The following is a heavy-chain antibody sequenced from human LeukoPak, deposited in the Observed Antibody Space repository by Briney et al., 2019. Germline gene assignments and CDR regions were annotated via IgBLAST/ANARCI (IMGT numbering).Heavy chain of an antibody. D-gene: IGHD4-17*01. J-gene: IGHJ4*02. CDR2: ISGSGGST. CDR1: GFTFSSYA. Sequence: GGSLRLSCAASGFTFSSYAMSWVRQAPGKGLEWVSAISGSGGSTYYADSVKGRFTISRDNSKNTLYLQMNSLRAEDTAVYYRAKGGGLRQKSDYWGQGTLVTVSS. CDR3: AKGGGLRQKSDY. V-gene: IGHV3-23*01.